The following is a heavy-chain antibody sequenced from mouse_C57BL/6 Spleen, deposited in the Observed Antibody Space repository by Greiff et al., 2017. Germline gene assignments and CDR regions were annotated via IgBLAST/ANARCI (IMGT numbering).Heavy chain of an antibody. CDR3: ARGDSNYGGAMDY. CDR1: GYTFTSYW. Sequence: QVQLQQPGAELVKPGASVKLSCKASGYTFTSYWMHWVKQRPGQGLEWIGMIHPNSGSTKYNEKFKSKATLTVDKSSSTAYMQLSSLTSEESAVYYCARGDSNYGGAMDYWGQGTSVTVSS. V-gene: IGHV1-64*01. J-gene: IGHJ4*01. CDR2: IHPNSGST. D-gene: IGHD2-5*01.